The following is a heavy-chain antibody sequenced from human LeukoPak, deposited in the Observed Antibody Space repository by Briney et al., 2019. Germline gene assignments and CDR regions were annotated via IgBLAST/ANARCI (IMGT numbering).Heavy chain of an antibody. V-gene: IGHV1-2*02. J-gene: IGHJ4*02. D-gene: IGHD4-11*01. CDR1: GYTFTGYY. CDR3: ARESPDLDYSCDY. CDR2: INPNSGGT. Sequence: GSSVKASCKASGYTFTGYYMHWVRQAPGQGLDWMGWINPNSGGTNYAQKFQGRVTMTRDTSISTAYMELSRLRSDDTAVYYCARESPDLDYSCDYWGQGTLVTVSS.